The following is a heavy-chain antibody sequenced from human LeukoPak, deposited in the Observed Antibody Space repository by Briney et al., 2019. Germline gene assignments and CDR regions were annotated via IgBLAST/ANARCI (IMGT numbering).Heavy chain of an antibody. J-gene: IGHJ4*02. D-gene: IGHD4-23*01. CDR1: GYTFTGYY. CDR3: ARASTIYGGTYYFDY. Sequence: ASVKVSCTASGYTFTGYYMHWVRQAPGQGLEWMGRINPNSGGTNYAQKFQGRVTMTRDTSISTAYMELSSLRSEDTAVYYCARASTIYGGTYYFDYWGQGTLVTVSS. CDR2: INPNSGGT. V-gene: IGHV1-2*06.